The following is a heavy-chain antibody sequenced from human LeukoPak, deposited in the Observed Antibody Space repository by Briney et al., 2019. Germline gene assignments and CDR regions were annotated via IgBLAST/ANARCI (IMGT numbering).Heavy chain of an antibody. D-gene: IGHD1-1*01. CDR2: INHSGST. Sequence: SETLSLTCAVYGGSFSVYYWRWIRQPPGKGLEWIGEINHSGSTNYNPSLKSRVTISVDTSKNQLSLKMSSVTAADTAVYYCTITTGTTLGLMDYWGQGTLVTVSS. V-gene: IGHV4-34*01. J-gene: IGHJ4*02. CDR3: TITTGTTLGLMDY. CDR1: GGSFSVYY.